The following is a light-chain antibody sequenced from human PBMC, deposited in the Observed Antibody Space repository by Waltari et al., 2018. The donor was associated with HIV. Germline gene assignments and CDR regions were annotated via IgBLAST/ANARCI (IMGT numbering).Light chain of an antibody. Sequence: SSELTQDPAVSVALGQTVRITCQGDSLRTYYASWYQQQPGQAPVLVFFGKNNRTSGSPDLFSGSTSGNTASLTITGAQAEDEADYYCNSRDSSGDLYVFGTATKVTVL. V-gene: IGLV3-19*01. J-gene: IGLJ1*01. CDR1: SLRTYY. CDR2: GKN. CDR3: NSRDSSGDLYV.